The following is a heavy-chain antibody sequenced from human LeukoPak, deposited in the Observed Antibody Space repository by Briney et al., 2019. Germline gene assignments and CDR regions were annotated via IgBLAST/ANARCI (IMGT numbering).Heavy chain of an antibody. J-gene: IGHJ4*02. V-gene: IGHV3-21*01. CDR2: ISSSSSYI. CDR1: GFTFSSYS. Sequence: GGSLRLSCAASGFTFSSYSMNWVRQAPGKGLEWVSSISSSSSYIYYADSVKGRFTISRDNAKNSLYLQMNSLRAEDTAVYYCARELAGHYYGPGSSFDYWGQGTLVTVSS. CDR3: ARELAGHYYGPGSSFDY. D-gene: IGHD3-10*01.